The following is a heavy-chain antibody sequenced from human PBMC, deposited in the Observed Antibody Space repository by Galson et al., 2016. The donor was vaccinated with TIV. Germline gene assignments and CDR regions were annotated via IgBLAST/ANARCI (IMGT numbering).Heavy chain of an antibody. CDR1: GFTFSSFW. D-gene: IGHD7-27*01. Sequence: SLRLSCAASGFTFSSFWMSWVRQAPGKGLEWVANIKQDGSEKNYVDSVKGRFIIARDNAKNSLYLQVNSLRAEDTAVYYCAREDLYGDQGILGYYGMDVWGQGTTVTVSS. J-gene: IGHJ6*02. CDR3: AREDLYGDQGILGYYGMDV. CDR2: IKQDGSEK. V-gene: IGHV3-7*01.